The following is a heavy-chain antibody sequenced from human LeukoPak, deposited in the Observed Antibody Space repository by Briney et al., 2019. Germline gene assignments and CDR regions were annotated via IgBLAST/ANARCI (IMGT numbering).Heavy chain of an antibody. D-gene: IGHD6-13*01. CDR3: AKDSSSLRDYYGMDV. CDR2: ISGSGGST. V-gene: IGHV3-23*01. CDR1: GFTLSSYG. J-gene: IGHJ6*02. Sequence: GGSLRLSCTASGFTLSSYGMSWVRQAPGKGLEWVSVISGSGGSTYYADSVKGRFTISRDNSKNTLYLQLNSLRPEDMAVYYCAKDSSSLRDYYGMDVWGQGTTVTVSS.